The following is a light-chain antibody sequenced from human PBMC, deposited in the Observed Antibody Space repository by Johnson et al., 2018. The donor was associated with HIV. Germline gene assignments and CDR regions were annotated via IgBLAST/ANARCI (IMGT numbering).Light chain of an antibody. CDR3: GTWDSSLSVYV. J-gene: IGLJ1*01. V-gene: IGLV1-51*01. CDR2: DNN. CDR1: SSNIGNNY. Sequence: QSVLTQPPSVYAAPGQKVTISCSGSSSNIGNNYVSWYQQLPGTAPKLLIYDNNKRPSGIPDRFSGSKSGTSATLGITGLQTGDEADYYCGTWDSSLSVYVFGTGTEVTV.